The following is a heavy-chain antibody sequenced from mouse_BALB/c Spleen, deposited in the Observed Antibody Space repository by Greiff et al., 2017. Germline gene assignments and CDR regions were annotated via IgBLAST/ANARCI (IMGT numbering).Heavy chain of an antibody. D-gene: IGHD4-1*01. CDR2: IDTSDSYT. CDR1: GYTFTDYW. Sequence: QVQLQQPGAELVMPGASVKMSCKASGYTFTDYWMHWVKQRPGQGLEWIGAIDTSDSYTSYNQKFKGKATLTVDESSSTAYMQLSSLTSEDSAVYFCARHEEAGTDAMDYWGQGTSVTVSS. CDR3: ARHEEAGTDAMDY. V-gene: IGHV1-69*01. J-gene: IGHJ4*01.